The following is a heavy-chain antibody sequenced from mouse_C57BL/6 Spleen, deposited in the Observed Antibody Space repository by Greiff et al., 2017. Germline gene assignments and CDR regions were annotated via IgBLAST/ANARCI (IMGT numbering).Heavy chain of an antibody. CDR1: GFTFSDYG. CDR2: ISSGSSTI. CDR3: AGDYYGDWYFDV. V-gene: IGHV5-17*01. J-gene: IGHJ1*03. D-gene: IGHD1-2*01. Sequence: EVMLVESGGGLVKPGGSLKLSCAASGFTFSDYGMHWVRQAPEKGLEWVAYISSGSSTIYYADTVKGRFTISRDNAKNTLFLQMTSLRSEDTAMYYCAGDYYGDWYFDVWGTGTTVTVSS.